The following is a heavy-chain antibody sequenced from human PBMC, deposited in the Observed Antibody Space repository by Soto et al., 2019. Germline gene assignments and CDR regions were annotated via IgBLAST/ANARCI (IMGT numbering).Heavy chain of an antibody. J-gene: IGHJ4*01. D-gene: IGHD7-27*01. Sequence: EVRLVESGGDLVKSGGSLRLSCVGSGFLFRNYAMNWVRQAPGKGLEWLAHISTTGGHVSESDSVKGRFTISRDNTKPTLYLQMNSLRTEDTGVYYCVSQPHWARPFESWGHGTLVNVSS. CDR1: GFLFRNYA. CDR2: ISTTGGHV. V-gene: IGHV3-48*03. CDR3: VSQPHWARPFES.